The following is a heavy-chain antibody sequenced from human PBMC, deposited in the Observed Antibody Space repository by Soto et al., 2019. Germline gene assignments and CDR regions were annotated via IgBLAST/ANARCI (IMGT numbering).Heavy chain of an antibody. CDR1: GFTFSSYW. CDR2: INSDGSST. V-gene: IGHV3-74*01. CDR3: ARGRGYSGYAVIYYYYYSMEV. D-gene: IGHD5-12*01. Sequence: EVQLVESGGGLVQPGGSRRLSCAASGFTFSSYWRHWVRQAPGKGLVWVSRINSDGSSTSYVDSVKGRFTISRHNAKNPLYLQMNSLRAEDTAVYYCARGRGYSGYAVIYYYYYSMEVWGKGTTVTVSS. J-gene: IGHJ6*03.